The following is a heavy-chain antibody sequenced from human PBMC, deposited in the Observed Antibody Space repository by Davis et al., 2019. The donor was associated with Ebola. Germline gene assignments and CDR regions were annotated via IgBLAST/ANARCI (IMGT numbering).Heavy chain of an antibody. CDR1: GFTFSSYA. CDR2: IWYDGSNK. CDR3: AKRNGPWVTSDKVDV. V-gene: IGHV3-33*08. D-gene: IGHD2-2*01. Sequence: GESLKISCAASGFTFSSYAMHWVRQAPGKGLEWVAVIWYDGSNKYYADSVKGRFTISRDNSKNTLYLQMNSLRAEDTAVYYCAKRNGPWVTSDKVDVWGQGTTVTVSS. J-gene: IGHJ6*02.